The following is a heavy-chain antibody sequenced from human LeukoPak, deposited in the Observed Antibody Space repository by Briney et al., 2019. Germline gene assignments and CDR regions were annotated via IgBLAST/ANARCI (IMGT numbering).Heavy chain of an antibody. CDR2: ISYDGSNK. Sequence: PGRSLRLSCAASGFTFSSYGMHWVRQAPGKGLEWVAVISYDGSNKYYADSVKGRFTISRDNSKNTLYLQMNSLRAEDTAVYYCAGGWEGDYWGQGTLVTVSS. J-gene: IGHJ4*02. CDR1: GFTFSSYG. CDR3: AGGWEGDY. D-gene: IGHD6-19*01. V-gene: IGHV3-30*03.